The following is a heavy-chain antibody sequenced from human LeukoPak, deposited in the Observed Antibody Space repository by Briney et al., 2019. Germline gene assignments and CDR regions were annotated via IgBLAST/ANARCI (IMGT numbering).Heavy chain of an antibody. CDR2: ISSSSSYI. Sequence: PGGSLRLSCAASGFTFSSSAMTWVRQAPGKGLEWVSSISSSSSYIYYADSVKGRFTISRDNAKNSLYLQMNSLRAEDTAVYYCARDLGRPYADRVYWGQGTLVTVSS. D-gene: IGHD2-2*01. CDR1: GFTFSSSA. CDR3: ARDLGRPYADRVY. J-gene: IGHJ4*02. V-gene: IGHV3-21*01.